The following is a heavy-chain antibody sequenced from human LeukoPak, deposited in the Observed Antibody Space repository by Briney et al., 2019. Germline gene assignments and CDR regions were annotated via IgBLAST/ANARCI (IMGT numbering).Heavy chain of an antibody. J-gene: IGHJ4*02. CDR1: GFMLSVYY. D-gene: IGHD2-21*02. V-gene: IGHV3-11*03. Sequence: TGGSLRLSCEGSGFMLSVYYMSWFRLAPGKGLEWIGYIGPTGSYTTYADSVRGRFTFSRDNAKNLLFLQMTDLRTEDTAVYYCARKLGGAQCGGDCFFDHWGQGTLVTVSS. CDR3: ARKLGGAQCGGDCFFDH. CDR2: IGPTGSYT.